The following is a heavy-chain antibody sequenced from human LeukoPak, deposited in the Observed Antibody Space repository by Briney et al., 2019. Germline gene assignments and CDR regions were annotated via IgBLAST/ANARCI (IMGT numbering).Heavy chain of an antibody. D-gene: IGHD4/OR15-4a*01. CDR2: ISYDGSDK. V-gene: IGHV3-30*03. CDR1: GFTLTTYA. J-gene: IGHJ3*02. Sequence: GGSLRLSCAASGFTLTTYAMTWVRQAPGKGLEWVAIISYDGSDKYYANSVKGRFTISRDNSKNTLYLQMNSLRAEDTAVYYCARKRLSADSFDIWGQGTLVTVSS. CDR3: ARKRLSADSFDI.